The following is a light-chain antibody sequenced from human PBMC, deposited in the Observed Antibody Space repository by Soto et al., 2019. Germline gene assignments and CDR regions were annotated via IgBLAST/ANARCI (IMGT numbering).Light chain of an antibody. CDR3: QHYNSYSEA. CDR1: QTISSW. Sequence: DIQMTQSPSTLSGSVGDRVTITCRASQTISSWLAWYQQKPGKAPKLLIYKASTLKSGVPSRFSSSGSGTECPLTIRSLQPDDFATYYCQHYNSYSEAFGQGTKVELK. CDR2: KAS. V-gene: IGKV1-5*03. J-gene: IGKJ1*01.